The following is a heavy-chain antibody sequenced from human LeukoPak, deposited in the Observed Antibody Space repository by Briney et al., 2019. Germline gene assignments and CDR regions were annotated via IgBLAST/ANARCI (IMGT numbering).Heavy chain of an antibody. CDR1: GFTFSTDW. V-gene: IGHV3-7*01. J-gene: IGHJ4*02. D-gene: IGHD3-10*01. CDR2: IKHDGREK. Sequence: PGGSLRLSCVASGFTFSTDWMSWVRQAPGKGREWVANIKHDGREKYYVESVKGRFTISRDNAKNSLYLQMNSLRAEDTAVYYCARFRALDYWGQGSLVTVSS. CDR3: ARFRALDY.